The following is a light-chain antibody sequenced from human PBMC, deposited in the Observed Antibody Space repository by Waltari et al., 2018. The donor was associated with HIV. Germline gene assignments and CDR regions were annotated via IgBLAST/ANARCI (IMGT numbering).Light chain of an antibody. V-gene: IGLV2-14*01. CDR1: SSDIGSYNR. Sequence: QSALTQPASVSGSPGQSITISCTGTSSDIGSYNRVSWYQQHPGKAPKLMIYDVSNLPSGVSDRVSGSKSGNTASLTISGLQAEDEAHYYCSSYTTSSTFFGGGTKLTVL. J-gene: IGLJ2*01. CDR2: DVS. CDR3: SSYTTSSTF.